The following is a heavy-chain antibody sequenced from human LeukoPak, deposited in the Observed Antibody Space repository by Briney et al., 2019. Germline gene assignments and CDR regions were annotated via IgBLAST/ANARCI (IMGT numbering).Heavy chain of an antibody. Sequence: ASVKVSCKASGYTFTSYGISWVRQAPGQGLEWMGWISAYNGNTNYAQKLQGRVTMTTDTSTSTAYMELRSLRSDDTAVYYCARDTTRRRRDGYSDAFDIWGQGTMVTVSS. CDR2: ISAYNGNT. CDR3: ARDTTRRRRDGYSDAFDI. V-gene: IGHV1-18*01. CDR1: GYTFTSYG. J-gene: IGHJ3*02. D-gene: IGHD5-24*01.